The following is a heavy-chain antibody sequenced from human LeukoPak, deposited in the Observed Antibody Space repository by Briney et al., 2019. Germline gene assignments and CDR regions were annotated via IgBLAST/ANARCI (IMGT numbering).Heavy chain of an antibody. J-gene: IGHJ4*02. CDR3: ARGRTVLAATPYYFDY. D-gene: IGHD2-15*01. Sequence: PGGSLRLSCEASGFTFSSYTMNWVRQAPGKGLEWVSSISSSSSYIYYADSVKGRFTISRDNAKNSLYLQMNSLRAEDTDVYYCARGRTVLAATPYYFDYWGQGTLVTVSS. CDR2: ISSSSSYI. CDR1: GFTFSSYT. V-gene: IGHV3-21*01.